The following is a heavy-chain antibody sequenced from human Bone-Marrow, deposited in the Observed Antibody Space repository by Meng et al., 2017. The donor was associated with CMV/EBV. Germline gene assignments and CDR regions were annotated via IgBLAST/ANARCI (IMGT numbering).Heavy chain of an antibody. V-gene: IGHV1-8*03. D-gene: IGHD6-19*01. CDR2: MNPNSGNT. CDR3: ARGLVDQWRTKIDYYYYGMDV. Sequence: ASVKVSCKASGYTFTSYDINWVRQATGQGLEWMGWMNPNSGNTGYAQKFQGRVTITRNTSISTAYMELSSLRSEDTAVYYCARGLVDQWRTKIDYYYYGMDVWGQGTTVTFPS. CDR1: GYTFTSYD. J-gene: IGHJ6*02.